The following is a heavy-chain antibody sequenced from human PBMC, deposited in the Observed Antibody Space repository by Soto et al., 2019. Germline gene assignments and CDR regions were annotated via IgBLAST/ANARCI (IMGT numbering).Heavy chain of an antibody. Sequence: GGSLRLSCAASGFIFSDYYMSWVRQTPGKGLEWISYISTRSTYTNYADSVKGRFTISRDNTKNSLYLQMDSLRVEDTAVYYCARDLAWKRGKVGRYYYGMDVWGQGTTVTVSS. CDR1: GFIFSDYY. V-gene: IGHV3-11*06. D-gene: IGHD1-1*01. J-gene: IGHJ6*02. CDR2: ISTRSTYT. CDR3: ARDLAWKRGKVGRYYYGMDV.